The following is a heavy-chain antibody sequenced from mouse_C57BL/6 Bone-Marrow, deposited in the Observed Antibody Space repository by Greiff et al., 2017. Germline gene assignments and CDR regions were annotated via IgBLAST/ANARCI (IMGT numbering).Heavy chain of an antibody. CDR2: ISSGGDYI. CDR3: TRDRVYYGSSHYFDY. Sequence: EVQVVESGAGLVKPGGSLKLSCAASGFTFSSYAMSWVRQTPEKRLEWVAYISSGGDYIYYADTVKGRFTISRDNARNTLYLQMSSLKSEDTAMYYCTRDRVYYGSSHYFDYWGQGTTLTVSS. D-gene: IGHD1-1*01. CDR1: GFTFSSYA. V-gene: IGHV5-9-1*02. J-gene: IGHJ2*01.